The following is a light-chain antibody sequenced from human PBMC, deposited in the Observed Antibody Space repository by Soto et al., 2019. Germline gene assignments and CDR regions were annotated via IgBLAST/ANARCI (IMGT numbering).Light chain of an antibody. CDR2: DAS. V-gene: IGKV1-5*01. CDR1: ESIRTW. J-gene: IGKJ1*01. CDR3: QQYHNYPRT. Sequence: DIQMTQSPSTLSASIGDRVTITCRASESIRTWLAWYQHKPGKAPTFLIYDASSLESVVPSRFSGSGSGTEFNITISNLQPDDVATYFCQQYHNYPRTFGQGTQLESK.